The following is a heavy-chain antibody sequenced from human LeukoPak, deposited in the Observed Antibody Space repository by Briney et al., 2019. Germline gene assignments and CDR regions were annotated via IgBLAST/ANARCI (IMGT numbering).Heavy chain of an antibody. CDR3: AHTPSFTY. CDR2: IYWDDDK. J-gene: IGHJ4*02. Sequence: SGPTLVKPRQTLTLTCPFSGFSLSTSGMGVGWFRQPPGKALEWLTLIYWDDDKRYSQSLSSRLAITKDTSKNQVVLTMTNVDPIDTATYYCAHTPSFTYWGQGTLVTVSS. CDR1: GFSLSTSGMG. D-gene: IGHD2-21*01. V-gene: IGHV2-5*02.